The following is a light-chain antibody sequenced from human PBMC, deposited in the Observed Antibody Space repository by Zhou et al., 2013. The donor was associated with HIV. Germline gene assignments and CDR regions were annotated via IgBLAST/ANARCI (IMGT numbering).Light chain of an antibody. CDR1: QSVSSSY. V-gene: IGKV3D-20*01. CDR2: DVS. CDR3: QQYRTSVT. Sequence: EVVMTQSPSTLSVSPGERVTLSCGASQSVSSSYLAWYQQKPGLAPRLVIYDVSNRATGIPDRFSGSGSGTDFTLTISRLEPEDFAVYYCQQYRTSVTFGGGTTVEIK. J-gene: IGKJ4*01.